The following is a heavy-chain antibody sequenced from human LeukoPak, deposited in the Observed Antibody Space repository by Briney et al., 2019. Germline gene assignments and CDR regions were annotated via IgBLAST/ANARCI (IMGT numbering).Heavy chain of an antibody. D-gene: IGHD6-19*01. CDR3: VSGIGWLPDY. CDR1: AGFTFSDYW. CDR2: IKQDGREK. Sequence: PGGSLRLSCAASAGFTFSDYWMNWVRRAPGKGLEWVAIIKQDGREKLYVDPVKGRFTISRDNAKSSLYLQMNSLRAEDTAVYYCVSGIGWLPDYWGQGTLVTVSS. J-gene: IGHJ4*02. V-gene: IGHV3-7*03.